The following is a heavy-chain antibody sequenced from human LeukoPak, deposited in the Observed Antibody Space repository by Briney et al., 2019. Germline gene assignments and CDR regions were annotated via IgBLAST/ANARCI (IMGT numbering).Heavy chain of an antibody. Sequence: ASVKVSCKASGYTFTGYYMHWVRQVPGQGLEWMGWINPNSGGTNYAQKFQGRVTMTRDTSISTAYMELSRLRSDDTAVYYCAREKPRITMVRGVIKRGNWFDPWGQGTLVTVSS. V-gene: IGHV1-2*02. D-gene: IGHD3-10*01. CDR3: AREKPRITMVRGVIKRGNWFDP. CDR2: INPNSGGT. CDR1: GYTFTGYY. J-gene: IGHJ5*02.